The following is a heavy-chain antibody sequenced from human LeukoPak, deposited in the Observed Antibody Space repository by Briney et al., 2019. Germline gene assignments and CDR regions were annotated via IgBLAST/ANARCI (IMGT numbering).Heavy chain of an antibody. CDR3: AKDGALYCSGGSCHGYYYYGMDV. D-gene: IGHD2-15*01. CDR2: ISYDGSNK. CDR1: GFTFSSYG. V-gene: IGHV3-30*18. Sequence: GRSLRLSCAASGFTFSSYGMHWARQAPGKGLEWVAVISYDGSNKYYADSVKGRFTISRDNSKNTLYLQMNSLRAEDTAVYYCAKDGALYCSGGSCHGYYYYGMDVWGQGTTVTVSS. J-gene: IGHJ6*02.